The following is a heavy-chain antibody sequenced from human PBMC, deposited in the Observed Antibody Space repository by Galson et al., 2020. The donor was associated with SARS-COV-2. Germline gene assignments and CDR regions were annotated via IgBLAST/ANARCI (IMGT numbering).Heavy chain of an antibody. CDR1: GGYVITYY. CDR3: ARALMTVAETHIWFDP. V-gene: IGHV4-59*02. D-gene: IGHD6-19*01. CDR2: VSPTGRP. J-gene: IGHJ5*02. Sequence: SETLSLTCSVSGGYVITYYWSWIRLSPGKGSEWLGSVSPTGRPDYNPSLRGRVSMSVDTSKNQFSLSLTSVTAPDTAVYYCARALMTVAETHIWFDPWGQGTLVTVSS.